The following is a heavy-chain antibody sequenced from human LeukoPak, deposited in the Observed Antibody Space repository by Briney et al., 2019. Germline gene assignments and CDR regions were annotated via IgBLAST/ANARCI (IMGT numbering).Heavy chain of an antibody. J-gene: IGHJ4*02. CDR2: INPSGGST. CDR3: ASEGGDFDY. Sequence: ASVKVSCKASGYTFTSYYMHWVRQAPGQGLEWMGIINPSGGSTSYAQKLQGRVTMTTDTSTSTAYMELRSLRSDDTAVYYCASEGGDFDYWGQGTLVTVSS. CDR1: GYTFTSYY. V-gene: IGHV1-46*01.